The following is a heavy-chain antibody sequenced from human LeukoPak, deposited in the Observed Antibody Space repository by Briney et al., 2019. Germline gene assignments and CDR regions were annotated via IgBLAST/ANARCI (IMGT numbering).Heavy chain of an antibody. D-gene: IGHD3-22*01. Sequence: PGGSLRLSCAASGFTVSSNYISWVRQAPGKGLEWVSVIYSGGSTYYADSVKGRFTISRDNSKNTLYLQMNSLRAEDTAVYYCARDHYDSSGYYHYGMDVWGQGTTVTVSS. CDR3: ARDHYDSSGYYHYGMDV. V-gene: IGHV3-66*01. CDR2: IYSGGST. J-gene: IGHJ6*02. CDR1: GFTVSSNY.